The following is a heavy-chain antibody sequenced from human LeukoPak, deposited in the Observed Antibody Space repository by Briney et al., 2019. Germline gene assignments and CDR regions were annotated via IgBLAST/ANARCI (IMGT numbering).Heavy chain of an antibody. Sequence: GESLKISCKGSGYSFTNYWIGWVRQMPGKGLEWMGIIYPGDSDTRYSPSFQGQVTISADKSISTAYLQWSSLKASDTAMYYCARPRFSSGTNSMRAFDIWGQGTMVTVSS. J-gene: IGHJ3*02. V-gene: IGHV5-51*01. CDR2: IYPGDSDT. D-gene: IGHD2-2*01. CDR3: ARPRFSSGTNSMRAFDI. CDR1: GYSFTNYW.